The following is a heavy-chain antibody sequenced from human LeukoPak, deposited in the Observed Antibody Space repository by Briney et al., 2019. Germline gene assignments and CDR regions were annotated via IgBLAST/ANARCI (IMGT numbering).Heavy chain of an antibody. CDR2: ISYDGSNK. Sequence: GGSLRLSCAASGFTFSSYATHWVRQAPGKGLEWVAVISYDGSNKYYADSVKGRFTISRDNSKNTLYLQMNSLRAEDTAVYYCARGIDYWGQGTLVTVSS. CDR1: GFTFSSYA. V-gene: IGHV3-30-3*01. J-gene: IGHJ4*02. CDR3: ARGIDY.